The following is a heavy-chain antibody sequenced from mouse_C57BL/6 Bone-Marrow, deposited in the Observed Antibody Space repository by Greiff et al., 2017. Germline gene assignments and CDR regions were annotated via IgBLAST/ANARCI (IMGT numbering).Heavy chain of an antibody. CDR2: TYWDDDK. J-gene: IGHJ4*01. V-gene: IGHV8-12*01. Sequence: QVTLKVSGPGILQSSQTLSLTCSFSGFSLSTSGMGVSWIRQPSGKGLEWLAHTYWDDDKRYNPSLKSRLTISKDTSRNQLFLKVTSVDTAQTSTYYGARRPLLMTSWAMDYWGQGTSVTVSS. CDR1: GFSLSTSGMG. CDR3: ARRPLLMTSWAMDY. D-gene: IGHD2-13*01.